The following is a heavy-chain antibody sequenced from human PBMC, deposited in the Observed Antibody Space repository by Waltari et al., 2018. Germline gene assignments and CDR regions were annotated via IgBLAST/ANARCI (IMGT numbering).Heavy chain of an antibody. CDR3: ARRTYYYDSSGSRRGAFDI. CDR1: GYSISSGYS. CDR2: IYHSGST. D-gene: IGHD3-22*01. J-gene: IGHJ3*02. V-gene: IGHV4-38-2*01. Sequence: QVQLQESGPGLVKPSETLSLTCAVSGYSISSGYSWGWIRQPPGKGLEWIGRIYHSGSTYYNPSLKSRVTISVDTSKNQFSLKLSSVTASDTAVYYCARRTYYYDSSGSRRGAFDIWGQGTMVTVSS.